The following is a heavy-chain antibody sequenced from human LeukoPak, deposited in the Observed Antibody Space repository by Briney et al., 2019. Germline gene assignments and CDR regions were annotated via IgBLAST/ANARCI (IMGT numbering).Heavy chain of an antibody. CDR1: GVSISLGGYY. CDR2: IHNSGTT. J-gene: IGHJ2*01. CDR3: ARTYYDFWSGSRYWYFHL. V-gene: IGHV4-31*03. Sequence: SETLSLTCTVSGVSISLGGYYWGWIRQHPGMGLEWIGFIHNSGTTYYNPSLKSRLSISLDTSKDQVSLELSSVTAADTAVYYCARTYYDFWSGSRYWYFHLWGRGTLVTVSS. D-gene: IGHD3-3*01.